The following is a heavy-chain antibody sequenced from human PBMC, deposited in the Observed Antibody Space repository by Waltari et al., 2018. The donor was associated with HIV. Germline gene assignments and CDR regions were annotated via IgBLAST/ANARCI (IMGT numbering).Heavy chain of an antibody. Sequence: EVQLVESGGGLVQPGGSLRLSCTASGFTFNNFAMSWVRQAPGKGLGLVSVISVSGGTTYYADSVKGRFTVSRDNFKNTVYLQMNSLRAGDTAIYYCAKAVMETAVSSPVDCWGQGALVTVSS. V-gene: IGHV3-23*04. J-gene: IGHJ4*02. D-gene: IGHD5-18*01. CDR3: AKAVMETAVSSPVDC. CDR1: GFTFNNFA. CDR2: ISVSGGTT.